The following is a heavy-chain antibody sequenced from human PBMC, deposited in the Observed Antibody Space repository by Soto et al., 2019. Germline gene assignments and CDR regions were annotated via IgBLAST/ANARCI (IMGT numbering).Heavy chain of an antibody. J-gene: IGHJ1*01. V-gene: IGHV3-21*01. CDR1: GFTFSSYS. D-gene: IGHD6-13*01. CDR3: ASSIIAAAGLGQH. CDR2: ISSSSSYI. Sequence: GGSLRLSCAASGFTFSSYSMNWVRQAPGKGLEWVSSISSSSSYIYYADSVKGRFTISRDNAKNSLYLQMNSLRAEDTAVYYCASSIIAAAGLGQHWGQGTLVTVSS.